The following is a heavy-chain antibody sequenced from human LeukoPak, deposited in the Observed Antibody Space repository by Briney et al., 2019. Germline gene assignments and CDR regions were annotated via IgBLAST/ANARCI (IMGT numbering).Heavy chain of an antibody. CDR1: GGSISSYY. J-gene: IGHJ5*02. CDR3: ARSTGDFWSGYSRFDP. V-gene: IGHV4-59*12. D-gene: IGHD3-3*01. CDR2: IYYSGST. Sequence: PSETLSLTCTVSGGSISSYYWSWIRQPPGKGLEWIGYIYYSGSTNYNPSLKSRVTMSVDTSKNQFSLKLSSVTAADTAVYYCARSTGDFWSGYSRFDPWGQGTLVTVSS.